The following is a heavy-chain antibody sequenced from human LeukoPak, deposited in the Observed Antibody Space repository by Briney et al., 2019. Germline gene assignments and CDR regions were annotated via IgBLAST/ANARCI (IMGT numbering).Heavy chain of an antibody. J-gene: IGHJ4*02. V-gene: IGHV3-21*04. CDR3: AKGWFRELTQR. CDR2: ISGSSSYI. CDR1: GFTFSSYS. Sequence: PGGSLRLSCAASGFTFSSYSMNWVRQAPGKGLEWVSSISGSSSYIYYADSVKGRFTISRDNAKNSLYLQMNSLRAEDTAVYYCAKGWFRELTQRWGQGTLVTVSS. D-gene: IGHD3-10*01.